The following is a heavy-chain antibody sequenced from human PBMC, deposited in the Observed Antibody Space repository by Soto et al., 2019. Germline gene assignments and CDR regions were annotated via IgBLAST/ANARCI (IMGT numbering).Heavy chain of an antibody. Sequence: GGSLRLSCAASGFTFSSYSMNWVRQAPGKGLEWVSYISSSSSTIYYADSVKGRFTISRDNAKNSLYLQMNSLRDEDTAVYYCARDEDQLLALTSIAARPVPYYWGQGTLVTVSS. CDR1: GFTFSSYS. V-gene: IGHV3-48*02. CDR2: ISSSSSTI. CDR3: ARDEDQLLALTSIAARPVPYY. J-gene: IGHJ4*02. D-gene: IGHD6-6*01.